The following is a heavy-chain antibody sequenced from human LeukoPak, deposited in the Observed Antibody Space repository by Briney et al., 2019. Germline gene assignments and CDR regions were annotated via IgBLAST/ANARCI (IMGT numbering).Heavy chain of an antibody. V-gene: IGHV4-59*01. J-gene: IGHJ4*02. D-gene: IGHD3-9*01. Sequence: PSETLSLTCTVSGGSINTYYWGWIRQTPGKGLEWIGYIYSRGSTNYNPSLKSRVTISVDTSKNQFSLKLTSVTAADTAVYYCVRGFDDYDVLLGYEYWGQGILVTVSS. CDR1: GGSINTYY. CDR2: IYSRGST. CDR3: VRGFDDYDVLLGYEY.